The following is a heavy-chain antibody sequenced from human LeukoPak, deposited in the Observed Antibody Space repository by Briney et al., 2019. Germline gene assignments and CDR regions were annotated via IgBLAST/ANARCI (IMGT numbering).Heavy chain of an antibody. D-gene: IGHD3-3*01. CDR3: ARASRPSYDFWSGYSYYYYMDV. CDR1: GFTFTSHD. CDR2: MNPNSGNT. J-gene: IGHJ6*03. Sequence: ASVKVSCKASGFTFTSHDINWVRQATGQGLEWMGWMNPNSGNTGYAQEFKGRVTMTRNTSISTAYMELSSLRSEDTAVYYCARASRPSYDFWSGYSYYYYMDVWGKGTTVTVSS. V-gene: IGHV1-8*01.